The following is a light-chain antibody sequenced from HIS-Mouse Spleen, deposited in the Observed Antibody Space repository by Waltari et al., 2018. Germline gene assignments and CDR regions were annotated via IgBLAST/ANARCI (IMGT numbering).Light chain of an antibody. V-gene: IGKV1-13*02. CDR3: QQFNSYLPLT. CDR1: QGISSS. CDR2: DAS. J-gene: IGKJ4*01. Sequence: AIQLTQSPSSLSASVGDRVTIPCRASQGISSSLAWYQQKPGKAPKLLIYDASSLESGVPSRFSGSGSGTDFTLTISSLQPEDFATYYCQQFNSYLPLTFGGGTKVEIK.